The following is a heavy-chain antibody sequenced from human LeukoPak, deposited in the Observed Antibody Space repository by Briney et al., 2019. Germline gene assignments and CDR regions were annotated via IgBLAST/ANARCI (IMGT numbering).Heavy chain of an antibody. D-gene: IGHD1-26*01. CDR3: ARGQYSGSCFDN. CDR2: IFYNGST. CDR1: GGSISSYY. J-gene: IGHJ4*02. Sequence: SETLSLTCTVSGGSISSYYWSWIRQPPGRGLEWIGYIFYNGSTNYNPSLKSRVTISVDTAKNHVSLSLSSVTAADTAVYYCARGQYSGSCFDNWGQGSLVTVSS. V-gene: IGHV4-59*01.